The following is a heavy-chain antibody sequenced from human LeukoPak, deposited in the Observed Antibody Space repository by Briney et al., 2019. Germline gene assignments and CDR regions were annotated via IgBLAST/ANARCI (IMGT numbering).Heavy chain of an antibody. D-gene: IGHD2-2*01. V-gene: IGHV4-34*01. CDR2: INHSGST. J-gene: IGHJ4*02. CDR3: ARRDCSSTSCFFDY. CDR1: GGSFGGYY. Sequence: SETLSLTCAVYGGSFGGYYWSWIRQPPGKGLEWIGEINHSGSTNYNPSLKSRVTISVDTSKNQFSLKLSSVTAADTAVYYCARRDCSSTSCFFDYWGQGTLVTVSS.